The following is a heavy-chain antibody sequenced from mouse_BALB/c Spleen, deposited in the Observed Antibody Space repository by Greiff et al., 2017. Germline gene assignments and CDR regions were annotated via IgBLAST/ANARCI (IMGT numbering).Heavy chain of an antibody. V-gene: IGHV1-80*01. Sequence: VQLQQSGAELVRPGSSVKISCKASGYAFSSYWMYWVKQRPGQGLEWIGQIYPGDGDTNYNGKFKGKATLTADKSSSTAYMQLSSLTSEDSAVYFCARASYGKDYWGQGTTLTVSS. CDR3: ARASYGKDY. CDR2: IYPGDGDT. CDR1: GYAFSSYW. J-gene: IGHJ2*01. D-gene: IGHD2-1*01.